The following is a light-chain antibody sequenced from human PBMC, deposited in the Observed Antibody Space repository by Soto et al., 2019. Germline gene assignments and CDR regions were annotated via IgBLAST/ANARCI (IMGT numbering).Light chain of an antibody. CDR1: QSISTW. Sequence: DIQMTQSPSTLSASVGDRVTITCRASQSISTWLAWYQQKPGKAPKLLIYRASSLESGVPLRFSGSGSGTEFTLTISSLQPDDFATYYCQQYNSYSTFGQGTKVDIK. V-gene: IGKV1-5*01. CDR3: QQYNSYST. CDR2: RAS. J-gene: IGKJ1*01.